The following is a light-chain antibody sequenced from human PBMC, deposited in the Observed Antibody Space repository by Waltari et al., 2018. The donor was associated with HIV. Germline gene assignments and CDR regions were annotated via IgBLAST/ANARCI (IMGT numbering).Light chain of an antibody. CDR1: SSDVGGSKY. J-gene: IGLJ2*01. Sequence: QSALTQPPSASGSPGQSITISCTGTSSDVGGSKYVSWYQQHPGKAPKLMIYEVTKRPSGVPDRFSGSIDSSSNSASLTISGLKTEDEADYYCQSYDSSNHVVFGGGTKLTVL. CDR3: QSYDSSNHVV. CDR2: EVT. V-gene: IGLV2-8*01.